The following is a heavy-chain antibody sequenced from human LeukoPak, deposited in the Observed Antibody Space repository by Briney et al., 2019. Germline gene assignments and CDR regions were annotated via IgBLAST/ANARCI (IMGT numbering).Heavy chain of an antibody. Sequence: WGSLRLSCAASGFTVSSNHMSWVRQAPGKGLEWVSVIYSGGSTYYADSVKGRFTISRDNSKNKLYLQMNSLSAADTAVYYCASHSSSGYGFDYWGQGTLVTVSS. D-gene: IGHD6-13*01. CDR2: IYSGGST. V-gene: IGHV3-53*01. CDR3: ASHSSSGYGFDY. CDR1: GFTVSSNH. J-gene: IGHJ4*02.